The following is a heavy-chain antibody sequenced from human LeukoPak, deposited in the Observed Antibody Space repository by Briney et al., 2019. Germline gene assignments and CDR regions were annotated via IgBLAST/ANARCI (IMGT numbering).Heavy chain of an antibody. Sequence: GGSLRLSCATSGLTFTIYWTQWGRQVPGKGLVLVSRIDSNGGGATYADSVKGRFTTSRKNGNNTMYLQMNSLRAEETAIYYCARAKYSSRWSLHYWGQGALVSVSS. CDR2: IDSNGGGA. J-gene: IGHJ4*02. CDR3: ARAKYSSRWSLHY. D-gene: IGHD6-13*01. CDR1: GLTFTIYW. V-gene: IGHV3-74*03.